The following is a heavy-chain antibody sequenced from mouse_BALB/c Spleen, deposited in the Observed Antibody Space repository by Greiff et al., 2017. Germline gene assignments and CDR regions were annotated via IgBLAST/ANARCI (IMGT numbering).Heavy chain of an antibody. CDR1: GFTFSSYG. J-gene: IGHJ4*01. CDR2: ISSGGSYT. Sequence: EVKLMESGGDLVKPRGSLKLSCAASGFTFSSYGMSWVRQTPDKRLEWVATISSGGSYTYYPDSVKGRFTISRDNAKNTLYLQMSSLKSEDTAMYYCARHRAMDYWGQGTSVTVSS. V-gene: IGHV5-6*01. CDR3: ARHRAMDY.